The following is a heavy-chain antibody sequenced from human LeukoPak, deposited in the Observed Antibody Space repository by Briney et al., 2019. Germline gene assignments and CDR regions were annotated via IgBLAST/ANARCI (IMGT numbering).Heavy chain of an antibody. CDR2: IFYSGST. CDR1: SGSISTSNYY. V-gene: IGHV4-39*07. J-gene: IGHJ4*02. Sequence: SETLSLTCTVSSGSISTSNYYWGWVRQPPGKALEWIGNIFYSGSTYYSPSLKSRVTISVDTSKNQFSLKLSSVTAADTAVYYCARSSSSNWYRIHYWGQGTLVTVSS. CDR3: ARSSSSNWYRIHY. D-gene: IGHD6-13*01.